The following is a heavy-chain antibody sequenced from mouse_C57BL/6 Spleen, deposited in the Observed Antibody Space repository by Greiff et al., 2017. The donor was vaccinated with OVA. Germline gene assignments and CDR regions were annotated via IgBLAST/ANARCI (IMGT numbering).Heavy chain of an antibody. CDR3: ARHRLGPYFDY. V-gene: IGHV5-6*01. Sequence: EVHLVESGGDLVKPGGSLKLSCAASGFTFSSYGMSWVRQTPDKRLEWVATISSGGSYTYYPDSVKGRFTISRDNAKNTLYLQMSSLKSEDTAMYYCARHRLGPYFDYWGQGTTLTVSS. D-gene: IGHD4-1*01. CDR2: ISSGGSYT. CDR1: GFTFSSYG. J-gene: IGHJ2*01.